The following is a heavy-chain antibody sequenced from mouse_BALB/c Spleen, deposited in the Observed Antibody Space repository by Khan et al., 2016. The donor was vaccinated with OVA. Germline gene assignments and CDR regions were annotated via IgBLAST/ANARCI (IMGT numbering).Heavy chain of an antibody. D-gene: IGHD1-2*01. J-gene: IGHJ4*01. Sequence: QLKQSGPGLVKPSQSLSLTCTVTGYSITSNYAWNWIRQFPGNKLEWMGYISYSGSTSYNPSLKSRISITRDTSTNQFFLQLNSVTTEDTATYYCARKKYYGEAFDYWGQGTSVTVSS. V-gene: IGHV3-2*02. CDR3: ARKKYYGEAFDY. CDR2: ISYSGST. CDR1: GYSITSNYA.